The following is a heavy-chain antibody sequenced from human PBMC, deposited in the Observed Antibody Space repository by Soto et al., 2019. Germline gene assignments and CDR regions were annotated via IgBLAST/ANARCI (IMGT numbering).Heavy chain of an antibody. CDR1: EFTFSSYA. CDR3: AKPHRDGYSTAFFYH. Sequence: EVQVLESGGGLVQPGGSLRLSCAASEFTFSSYAMSWVRQAPGKGLEWVSGISGSGGGTYYADSVKGRFTSSRDNSKNTVYLQMNSLRAEDTAVYYCAKPHRDGYSTAFFYHWGQGTLVTVSS. V-gene: IGHV3-23*01. CDR2: ISGSGGGT. J-gene: IGHJ4*02. D-gene: IGHD4-4*01.